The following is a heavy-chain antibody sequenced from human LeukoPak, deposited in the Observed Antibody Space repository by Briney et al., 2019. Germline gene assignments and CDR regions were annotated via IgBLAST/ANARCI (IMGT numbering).Heavy chain of an antibody. V-gene: IGHV3-30*03. CDR2: ISYDGSNK. CDR1: GFTFSSYG. J-gene: IGHJ6*03. D-gene: IGHD6-6*01. CDR3: AREGIAARRGYYYYMDV. Sequence: PGGSLRLSCAASGFTFSSYGMHWVRQAPGKGLEWVAVISYDGSNKYYADSVKGRFTISRDNSKNTLYLQMNSLRAEDTAVYYCAREGIAARRGYYYYMDVWGKGTTVTVSS.